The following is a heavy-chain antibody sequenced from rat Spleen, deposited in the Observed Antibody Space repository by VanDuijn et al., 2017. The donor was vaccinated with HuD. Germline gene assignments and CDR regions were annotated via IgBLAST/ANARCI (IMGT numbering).Heavy chain of an antibody. J-gene: IGHJ2*01. V-gene: IGHV2-1*01. CDR1: GFSLTSNS. D-gene: IGHD1-2*01. CDR3: ARADIAAISADGI. Sequence: QVQLKESGPGLVQPSQTLSLTCTVSGFSLTSNSVSWVRQPPGKGLEWMGAIWSGGGEDYHWTVRSRLSISRDTSKSQVFLKMNSLQPEDTGTYYCARADIAAISADGIWGQGVMVTVSS. CDR2: IWSGGGE.